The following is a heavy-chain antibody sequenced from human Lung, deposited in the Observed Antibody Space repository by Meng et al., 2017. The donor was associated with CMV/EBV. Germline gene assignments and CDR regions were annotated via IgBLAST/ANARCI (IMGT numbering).Heavy chain of an antibody. J-gene: IGHJ5*02. D-gene: IGHD2-15*01. CDR3: ARGEDIVVENWFDP. V-gene: IGHV3-74*01. Sequence: GESXKISCAASGFTFSSYWMHWVRQAPGKGLVWVSRINSDGSSTSYADSVKGRFTISRDNAKNTLYLQMNSLRAEDTAVYYCARGEDIVVENWFDPWGQGTLVTVSS. CDR2: INSDGSST. CDR1: GFTFSSYW.